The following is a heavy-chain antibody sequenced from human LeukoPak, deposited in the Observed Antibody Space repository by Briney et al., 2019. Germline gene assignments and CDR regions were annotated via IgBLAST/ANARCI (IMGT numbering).Heavy chain of an antibody. J-gene: IGHJ6*02. CDR2: ISSSNSYI. CDR1: GFTFSSYS. V-gene: IGHV3-21*01. Sequence: PGGSLRLSCAASGFTFSSYSMNWVRQAPGKGLEWVSSISSSNSYIYYADSVKGRFTISRDNAKNSLYLQMNSLRAEDTAVYYCARAPVDFWSGYYLSPYYYYGMDVWGQGTTVTVSS. CDR3: ARAPVDFWSGYYLSPYYYYGMDV. D-gene: IGHD3-3*01.